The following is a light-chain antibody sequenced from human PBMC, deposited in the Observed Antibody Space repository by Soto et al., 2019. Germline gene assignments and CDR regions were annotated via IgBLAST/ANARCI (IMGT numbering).Light chain of an antibody. J-gene: IGKJ4*01. CDR2: GAS. V-gene: IGKV3-20*01. CDR3: QQYGSSPT. Sequence: EIVLTQSPGTLSLSTGERATLSCRASQSVSSSYLAWYQQKPGQPPSLLIYGASSRATGIPDRFSGSGSGTDFTLTISRLEPEDFAVYYCQQYGSSPTFGGGTKVEIK. CDR1: QSVSSSY.